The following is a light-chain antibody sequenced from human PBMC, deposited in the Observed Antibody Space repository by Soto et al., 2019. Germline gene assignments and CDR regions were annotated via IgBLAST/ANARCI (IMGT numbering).Light chain of an antibody. V-gene: IGKV3-15*01. CDR1: HSVSSR. CDR2: GAS. Sequence: EIVMTQSPATLSVSPGERATLSCRASHSVSSRLAWYQQKPGQAPRLLIYGASTSATGLPARFSGSGSGTDFTLTISSLQTEDFAVYYCQHYTNWPLTFGGGTKVEIK. CDR3: QHYTNWPLT. J-gene: IGKJ4*01.